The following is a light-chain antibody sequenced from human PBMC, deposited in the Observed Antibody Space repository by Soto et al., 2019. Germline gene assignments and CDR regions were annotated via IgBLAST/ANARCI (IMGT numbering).Light chain of an antibody. CDR2: ATS. J-gene: IGKJ2*03. V-gene: IGKV3-20*01. Sequence: EVMLTQSPGTLSLSPGERATLSCRASQSVSSNYLAWYQQKPGQAPRLLIYATSSRATGIPDRFSGSGSGTDFTLTISRLEPEDFAVYYCQQYGNSPRYSFGQGTKLEIK. CDR1: QSVSSNY. CDR3: QQYGNSPRYS.